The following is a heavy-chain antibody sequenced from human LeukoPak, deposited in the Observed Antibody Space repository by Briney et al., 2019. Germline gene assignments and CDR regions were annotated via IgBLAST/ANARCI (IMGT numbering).Heavy chain of an antibody. Sequence: SQTLSLTCTVSGVSISSGDYYWSWIRQPPGKGLEWIGYMYYSGSTYYNPSLKSRLTISLDTSKNQFTLKLSSVTAADTAVYYCARHAGGISATGTRPFDYWGQGTLVTVSS. CDR3: ARHAGGISATGTRPFDY. J-gene: IGHJ4*02. CDR1: GVSISSGDYY. V-gene: IGHV4-30-4*01. D-gene: IGHD6-13*01. CDR2: MYYSGST.